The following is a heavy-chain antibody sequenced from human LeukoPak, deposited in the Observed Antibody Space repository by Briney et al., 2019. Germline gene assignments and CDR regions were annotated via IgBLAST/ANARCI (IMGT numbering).Heavy chain of an antibody. J-gene: IGHJ5*02. Sequence: GGSLRLSCAASGFTFSNAWMSWVRQAPGKGLEWVAVISYDGSNKYYADSVKGRFTISRDNSKNTLYLQMNSLRAEDTAVYYCARDRNLGVNLGGTVTTYLGWFDPWGQGTLVTVSS. CDR1: GFTFSNAW. D-gene: IGHD4-17*01. CDR3: ARDRNLGVNLGGTVTTYLGWFDP. V-gene: IGHV3-30*14. CDR2: ISYDGSNK.